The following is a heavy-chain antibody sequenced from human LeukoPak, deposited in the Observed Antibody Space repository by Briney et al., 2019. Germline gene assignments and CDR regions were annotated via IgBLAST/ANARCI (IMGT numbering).Heavy chain of an antibody. V-gene: IGHV3-23*01. CDR1: GFTFSIYA. D-gene: IGHD3-3*02. CDR2: ISGGSEST. Sequence: GGSLRLSCVASGFTFSIYAMTWVRQAPGKGLEWVSGISGGSESTYYADSVKGRFTISRDNSKNTLYLQMNSLRAEDTAVYYCAKVSHSWHFDYWGQGTLVTVSS. J-gene: IGHJ4*02. CDR3: AKVSHSWHFDY.